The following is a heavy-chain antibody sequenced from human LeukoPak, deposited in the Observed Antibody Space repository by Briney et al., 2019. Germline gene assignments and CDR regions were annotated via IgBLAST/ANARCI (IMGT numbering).Heavy chain of an antibody. Sequence: GGSLRLSCAASGFTFSSYAMSWVRQAPVKGLEWVSAISGSGGSTYYADSVKGRFTISRDNSKNTLYLQMNSLRAEDTAVYYCAKGLYGSGSYYWFDPWGQGTLVTVSS. J-gene: IGHJ5*02. CDR3: AKGLYGSGSYYWFDP. CDR1: GFTFSSYA. D-gene: IGHD3-10*01. V-gene: IGHV3-23*01. CDR2: ISGSGGST.